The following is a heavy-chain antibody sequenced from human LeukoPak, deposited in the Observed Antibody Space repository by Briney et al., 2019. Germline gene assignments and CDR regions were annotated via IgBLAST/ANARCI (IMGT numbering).Heavy chain of an antibody. J-gene: IGHJ4*02. V-gene: IGHV1-24*01. D-gene: IGHD6-6*01. CDR3: ALGGAARGNYFDY. Sequence: GASVKVSCKFSGYTLTELSMHWVRQAPGKGLEWMGGFDPEDGETIYAQKFQGRVTMTEDTSTGTAYMELSSLRSEDTAVYYCALGGAARGNYFDYWGQGTLVTVSS. CDR2: FDPEDGET. CDR1: GYTLTELS.